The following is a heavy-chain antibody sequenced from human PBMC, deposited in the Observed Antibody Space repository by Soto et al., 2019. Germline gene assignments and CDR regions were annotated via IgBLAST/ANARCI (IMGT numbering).Heavy chain of an antibody. CDR2: IYQTGST. V-gene: IGHV4-4*02. CDR3: ARVWGALAPIAGWFGP. D-gene: IGHD3-16*01. Sequence: QVQLQESGPGLVKPWGTLSLTCAVSNGSITSGNWWSWVRQPPGKGLEWIGDIYQTGSTNYNPSLRSRVIISVDKSKNNFSLSLSSVTAADTAVYFCARVWGALAPIAGWFGPWGRGILVTVSS. CDR1: NGSITSGNW. J-gene: IGHJ5*02.